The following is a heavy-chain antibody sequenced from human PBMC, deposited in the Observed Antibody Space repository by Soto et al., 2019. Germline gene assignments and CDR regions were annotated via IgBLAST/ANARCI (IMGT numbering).Heavy chain of an antibody. J-gene: IGHJ4*02. D-gene: IGHD1-20*01. CDR3: ASITPGTRSVRDY. V-gene: IGHV4-34*01. CDR1: GGSFSGYY. CDR2: INHSGST. Sequence: QVQLQQWGAGLLKPSETLSLTCAVYGGSFSGYYWSWIRQPPGKGLEWIGEINHSGSTNYNPSLKSRVXXSXDXXKTQFSLQLSSVTAADTAVYYCASITPGTRSVRDYWGQGTLVTVSS.